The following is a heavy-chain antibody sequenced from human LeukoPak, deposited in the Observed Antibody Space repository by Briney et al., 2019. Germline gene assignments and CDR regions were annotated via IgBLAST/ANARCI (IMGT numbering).Heavy chain of an antibody. J-gene: IGHJ4*02. D-gene: IGHD5-24*01. CDR1: GFTFSSYW. V-gene: IGHV3-74*01. Sequence: GGSLRLSCAASGFTFSSYWMHRVRQAPGKGLVWVSRINSDGSSTSYADSVKGRFTISRDNAKTSLYLQMNSLRAEDTALYYCAKDLGPGSMATSPGFDYWGQGTLVTVSS. CDR2: INSDGSST. CDR3: AKDLGPGSMATSPGFDY.